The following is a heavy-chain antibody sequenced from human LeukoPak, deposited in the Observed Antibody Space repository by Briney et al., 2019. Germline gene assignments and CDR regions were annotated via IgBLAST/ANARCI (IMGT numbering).Heavy chain of an antibody. CDR2: ISYDGSNK. Sequence: GGSLRLSCAASGFTFSSYAMHWVRQAPGKGLEWVAVISYDGSNKYYADSVKGRFTISRGNSKNTLYLRMNSLRAEDTAVYYCARLSNDRYDFWSGYRYYYYMDVWGKGTTVTVSS. J-gene: IGHJ6*03. CDR3: ARLSNDRYDFWSGYRYYYYMDV. CDR1: GFTFSSYA. D-gene: IGHD3-3*01. V-gene: IGHV3-30*04.